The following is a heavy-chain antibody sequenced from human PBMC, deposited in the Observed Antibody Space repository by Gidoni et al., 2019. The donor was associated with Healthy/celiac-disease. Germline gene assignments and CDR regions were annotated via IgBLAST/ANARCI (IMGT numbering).Heavy chain of an antibody. CDR1: GFTFGDYY. CDR3: ARDERFSEYFDY. CDR2: ISSSSSYT. Sequence: VQLVESGGGLVKPGGALRLSCAASGFTFGDYYMSWIRQAPGKGLEWVSYISSSSSYTNYADSVQCRFTISRDNAKNSLYLHMHSLRAEDTAVYYCARDERFSEYFDYWGQGTLVTVSS. V-gene: IGHV3-11*06. J-gene: IGHJ4*02. D-gene: IGHD3-3*01.